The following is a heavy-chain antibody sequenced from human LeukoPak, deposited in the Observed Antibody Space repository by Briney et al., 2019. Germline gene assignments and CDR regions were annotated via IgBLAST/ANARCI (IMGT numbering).Heavy chain of an antibody. CDR2: ISSSSSYI. CDR1: GFTFSSYS. V-gene: IGHV3-21*04. D-gene: IGHD3-10*01. J-gene: IGHJ4*02. CDR3: ARAKPKNMVRGLIMRRESRYYFDY. Sequence: GGSLRLSCAAPGFTFSSYSMNWVRQAPGKGLEWVSSISSSSSYIYYADSVKGRFTISRDNAKNSLYLQMNSLRAEDTAVYYCARAKPKNMVRGLIMRRESRYYFDYWGQGTLVTVSS.